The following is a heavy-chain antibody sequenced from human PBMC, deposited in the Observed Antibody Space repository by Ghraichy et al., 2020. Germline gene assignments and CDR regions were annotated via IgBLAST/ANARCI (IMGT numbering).Heavy chain of an antibody. CDR2: IDWDDDP. D-gene: IGHD3-22*01. Sequence: SGPTLVKPTQTLTLTCTFSGFSLSTSGMCVSWIRQPPGKALEWLALIDWDDDPYYSTSLKTRLTISKDTSKNQVVLTLTNVDPVDTATYYCARVLYYYDSSGYNFDYWGQGTLVTVSS. CDR1: GFSLSTSGMC. CDR3: ARVLYYYDSSGYNFDY. J-gene: IGHJ4*02. V-gene: IGHV2-70*01.